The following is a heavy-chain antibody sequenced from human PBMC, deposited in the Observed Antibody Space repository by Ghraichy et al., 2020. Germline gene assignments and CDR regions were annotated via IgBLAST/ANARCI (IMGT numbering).Heavy chain of an antibody. CDR3: ASFVWFGEFLYLDY. D-gene: IGHD3-10*01. CDR2: ISGSGGST. CDR1: GFTFSSYA. Sequence: GGSLRLSCAASGFTFSSYAMSWVRQAPGKGLEWVSAISGSGGSTYYADSVKGRFTISRDNSKNTLYLQMNSLRAEDTAVYYCASFVWFGEFLYLDYWGQGTLVTVSS. J-gene: IGHJ4*02. V-gene: IGHV3-23*01.